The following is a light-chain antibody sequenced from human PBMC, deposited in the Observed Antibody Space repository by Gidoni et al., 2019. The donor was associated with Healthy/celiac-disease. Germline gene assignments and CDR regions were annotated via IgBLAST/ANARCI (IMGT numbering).Light chain of an antibody. V-gene: IGKV1-33*01. CDR2: VAS. J-gene: IGKJ5*01. CDR1: QDISNY. CDR3: QQYDNLPIT. Sequence: DIQMTQSPSSLSASVGDRVTIPCQASQDISNYVNWYQQKPGKAPKLLIYVASNLETGVPSRFSGGGSGTDFTFTISSLQPEDIATYYCQQYDNLPITFGQGTRLEIK.